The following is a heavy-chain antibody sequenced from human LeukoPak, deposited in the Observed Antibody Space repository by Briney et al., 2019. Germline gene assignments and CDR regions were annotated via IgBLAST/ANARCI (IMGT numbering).Heavy chain of an antibody. V-gene: IGHV1-2*02. CDR1: GYTFTVYY. CDR2: INPNSGGT. CDR3: ARIEWRYAHLDY. J-gene: IGHJ4*02. Sequence: GASVKVSCKASGYTFTVYYMHWVRQAPGHGLEWMGWINPNSGGTNYAQKFQGRVTMTRDTSISTAYMELSRLRSDDTAVYYFARIEWRYAHLDYWGQGTLVTVSS. D-gene: IGHD2-15*01.